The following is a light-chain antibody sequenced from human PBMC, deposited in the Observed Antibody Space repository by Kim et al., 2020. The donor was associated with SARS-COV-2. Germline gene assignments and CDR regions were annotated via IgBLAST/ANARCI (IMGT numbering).Light chain of an antibody. Sequence: GQSVTISCTGTGSDIGAYNYGSWYQQHPGKVPKVMIYDVTKRPSGVPDRFSGSKSGNTASLTISGLQTEDEADYYCSSYAGSYTMIFGGGTQLTVL. CDR3: SSYAGSYTMI. J-gene: IGLJ2*01. V-gene: IGLV2-11*03. CDR1: GSDIGAYNY. CDR2: DVT.